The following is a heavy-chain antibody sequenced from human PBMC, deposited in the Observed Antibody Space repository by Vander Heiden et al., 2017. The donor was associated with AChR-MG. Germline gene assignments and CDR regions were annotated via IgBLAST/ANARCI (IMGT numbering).Heavy chain of an antibody. D-gene: IGHD5-18*01. CDR1: GFTFSSYA. V-gene: IGHV3-23*01. CDR2: ISGSGGST. CDR3: AKEIRGYSYGRDY. Sequence: EVQLLESGGGLVQPGGSLRLSCAASGFTFSSYAMSWVRQAPGKGLGWVAAISGSGGSTYYADSVKGRFTSSRDNSKNTLYLQMNSLRAEDTAVYYCAKEIRGYSYGRDYWGQGTLVTVSS. J-gene: IGHJ4*02.